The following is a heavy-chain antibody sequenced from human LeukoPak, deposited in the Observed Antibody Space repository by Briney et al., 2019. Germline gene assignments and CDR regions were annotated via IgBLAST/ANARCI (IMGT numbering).Heavy chain of an antibody. CDR2: IYYSGST. J-gene: IGHJ4*02. CDR3: ASRLIRRYFDY. Sequence: SETLSLTCTVSGGSISSSSYYWGWIRQPPGKGLEWIGSIYYSGSTYYNPSLKSRVTISVDTSKNQFSLKLSSVTAADTAVYYCASRLIRRYFDYWGQGTLVTVSS. CDR1: GGSISSSSYY. D-gene: IGHD2-8*01. V-gene: IGHV4-39*01.